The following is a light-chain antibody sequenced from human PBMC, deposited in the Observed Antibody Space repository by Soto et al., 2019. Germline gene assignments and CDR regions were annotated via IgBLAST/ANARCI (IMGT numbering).Light chain of an antibody. CDR3: QQANSFPLT. CDR2: GAS. Sequence: ILLTQSLCTLTLSPWERATLSCRTSQSVSSNYLAWSQQTPGQASSPFIYGASTGATVIPERFSGGGSGTDFSLTISRLEREDFAKYYWQQANSFPLTFGQETQLEV. V-gene: IGKV3-20*01. J-gene: IGKJ5*01. CDR1: QSVSSNY.